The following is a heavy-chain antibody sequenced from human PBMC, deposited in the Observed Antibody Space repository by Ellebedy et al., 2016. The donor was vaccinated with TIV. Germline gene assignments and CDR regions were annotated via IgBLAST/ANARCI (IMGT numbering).Heavy chain of an antibody. V-gene: IGHV3-23*01. D-gene: IGHD6-19*01. CDR2: LGTSDTST. Sequence: GGSLRLSCAASGFTFSSYAMSWVRQAPGKGLEWVSTLGTSDTSTYYADSMKGRFTISRDNSKNTLYLQITSLRVEDTAIYYCAKQGSGWYELDYWGQGTLVTVSS. CDR1: GFTFSSYA. J-gene: IGHJ4*02. CDR3: AKQGSGWYELDY.